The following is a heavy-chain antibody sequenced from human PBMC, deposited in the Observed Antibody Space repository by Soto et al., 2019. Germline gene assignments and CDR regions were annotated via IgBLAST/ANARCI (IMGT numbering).Heavy chain of an antibody. D-gene: IGHD3-10*01. V-gene: IGHV3-21*01. CDR3: ARGHLWFGELSSGMDV. Sequence: LRLSCAASGFTFSSYSMNWVRQAPGKGLEWVSSISSSSSYIYYADSVKGRFTISRDNAKNSLYLQMNSLRAEDTAVYYCARGHLWFGELSSGMDVWGQGTTVTVSS. J-gene: IGHJ6*02. CDR2: ISSSSSYI. CDR1: GFTFSSYS.